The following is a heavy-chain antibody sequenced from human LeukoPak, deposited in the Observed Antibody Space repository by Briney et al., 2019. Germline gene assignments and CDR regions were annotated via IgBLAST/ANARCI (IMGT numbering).Heavy chain of an antibody. CDR1: GYTFTSYG. CDR2: ISAYNGNT. CDR3: ARLMYSSGWQNWFDP. V-gene: IGHV1-18*01. D-gene: IGHD6-19*01. J-gene: IGHJ5*02. Sequence: GASVKVSCKASGYTFTSYGISWVRQAPGQGLEWMGWISAYNGNTNYAQKLQGRVTMTTDTSTGTAYMELRSLRSDDTAVCYCARLMYSSGWQNWFDPWGQGTLVTVSS.